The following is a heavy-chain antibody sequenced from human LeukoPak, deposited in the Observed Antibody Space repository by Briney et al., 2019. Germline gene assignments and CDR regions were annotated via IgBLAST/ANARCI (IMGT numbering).Heavy chain of an antibody. V-gene: IGHV4-59*01. J-gene: IGHJ3*02. CDR3: ARPGVGSGRYGAFDI. D-gene: IGHD5-18*01. Sequence: SETLSLTCNVSGSSITAFYWSWIRQSPGKGLEWIGSFQYGGNSKYNPSLKSRVAMSVDTSKRQLSLRLTSVTAADTAVYYCARPGVGSGRYGAFDIWGQGTMVTASS. CDR2: FQYGGNS. CDR1: GSSITAFY.